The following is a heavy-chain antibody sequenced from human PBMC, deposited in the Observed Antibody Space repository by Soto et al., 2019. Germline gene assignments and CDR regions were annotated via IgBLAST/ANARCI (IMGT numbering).Heavy chain of an antibody. J-gene: IGHJ4*02. CDR3: ARGTGYCSSTSCYFDY. CDR1: GGSISSGGYY. V-gene: IGHV4-31*03. D-gene: IGHD2-2*01. CDR2: IYYSGST. Sequence: SETLSLTCTVSGGSISSGGYYWSWIRQHPGKGLEWIGYIYYSGSTYYNPSLRSRVTISVDTSKNQFSLKLSSVTAADTAVYYCARGTGYCSSTSCYFDYWGQGTLVTVSS.